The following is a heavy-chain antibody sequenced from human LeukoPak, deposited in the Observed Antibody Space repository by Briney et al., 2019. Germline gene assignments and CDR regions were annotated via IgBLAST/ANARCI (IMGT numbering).Heavy chain of an antibody. D-gene: IGHD2-2*02. CDR3: ASGDCSSTSCYISVPFDI. V-gene: IGHV1-2*02. Sequence: ASVKVSCKASGYTFTGYYMHWVRQAPGQGLEWMGWINPNSGGTNYAQKFQGRVTMTRDTSISTAYMELSRLRSDDTAAYCCASGDCSSTSCYISVPFDIWGQGTMVTVSS. CDR1: GYTFTGYY. J-gene: IGHJ3*02. CDR2: INPNSGGT.